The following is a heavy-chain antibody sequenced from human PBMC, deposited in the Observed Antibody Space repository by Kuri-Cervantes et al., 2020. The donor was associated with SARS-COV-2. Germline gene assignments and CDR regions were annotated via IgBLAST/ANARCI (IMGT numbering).Heavy chain of an antibody. J-gene: IGHJ4*01. Sequence: ASVKVSCKASGYTFTGYYMHWVRQAPGQGLEWMGWINPNSGGTNYAQKFQGWVTMTRDTSISTAYMELSRLRSDDTAVYYCARADHYYDSSGYSQETFDYWGHGTLVTDSS. CDR3: ARADHYYDSSGYSQETFDY. CDR2: INPNSGGT. CDR1: GYTFTGYY. D-gene: IGHD3-22*01. V-gene: IGHV1-2*04.